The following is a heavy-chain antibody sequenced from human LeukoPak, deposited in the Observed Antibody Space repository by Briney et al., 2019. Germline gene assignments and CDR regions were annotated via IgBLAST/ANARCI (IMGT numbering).Heavy chain of an antibody. V-gene: IGHV3-43*02. D-gene: IGHD3-3*01. CDR3: VKEAIFGAVIRSFEP. J-gene: IGHJ5*02. CDR2: FSGDGGST. CDR1: GLTFSSHA. Sequence: PGGSLRLSCAVSGLTFSSHAMSWVRQAPGKGLEWVSAFSGDGGSTYYAASVTAHFTISQDNSNNSVYHQMNSLRTEDAALYYCVKEAIFGAVIRSFEPCGQGKLVTVSP.